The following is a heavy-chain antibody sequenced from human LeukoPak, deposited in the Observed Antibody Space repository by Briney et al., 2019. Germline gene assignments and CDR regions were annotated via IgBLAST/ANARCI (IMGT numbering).Heavy chain of an antibody. CDR2: ISVYNGDT. Sequence: ASVKVSCKTSGYTFTSFGISWVRQAPGQGLEWMGWISVYNGDTNFAQKFQGRVTMTTDTYTSTVYMELGNLRSDDTAVYYCARSVPSDYWGQGTLVTVSS. J-gene: IGHJ4*02. CDR1: GYTFTSFG. V-gene: IGHV1-18*01. CDR3: ARSVPSDY.